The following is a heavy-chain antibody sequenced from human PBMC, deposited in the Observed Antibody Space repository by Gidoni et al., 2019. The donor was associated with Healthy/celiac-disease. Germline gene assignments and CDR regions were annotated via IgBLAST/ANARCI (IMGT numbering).Heavy chain of an antibody. Sequence: QVQLVESGGGVVQPGRSLRLSCAASGFPFRRYGMHWVRQAPGKGLEWVAVIWYDGSNKYYADSVKGRFTISRDNSKNTLYLQMNSLRAEDTAVYYCARPYDILTGEFDYWGQGTLVTVSS. J-gene: IGHJ4*02. V-gene: IGHV3-33*01. CDR2: IWYDGSNK. D-gene: IGHD3-9*01. CDR1: GFPFRRYG. CDR3: ARPYDILTGEFDY.